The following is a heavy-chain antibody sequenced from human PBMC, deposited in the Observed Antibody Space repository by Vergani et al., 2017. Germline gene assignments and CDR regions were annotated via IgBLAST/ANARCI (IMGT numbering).Heavy chain of an antibody. CDR3: AREHDYGDYGGDAFDI. V-gene: IGHV3-21*01. D-gene: IGHD4-17*01. Sequence: VQLVESGGGLVKTGGSLRLSCAASGFIFSSYRMNWLRQAPGKGLEWVSAMSSSSSYIYYADSVKGRFTISRNNAKNSLYLQMNSLRAEDTAVYYCAREHDYGDYGGDAFDIWGQGTMVTVSS. CDR1: GFIFSSYR. CDR2: MSSSSSYI. J-gene: IGHJ3*02.